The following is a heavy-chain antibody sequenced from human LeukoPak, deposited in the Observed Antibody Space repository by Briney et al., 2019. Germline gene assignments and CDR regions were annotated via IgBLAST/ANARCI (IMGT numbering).Heavy chain of an antibody. CDR3: ARQGRGGYWYFDL. J-gene: IGHJ2*01. CDR1: GYTFTNFD. Sequence: ASVKVSCKASGYTFTNFDINWVRQATGQGLEWMGWMNPNSNNKALAQKFQGRVTMTRNTSISTAYMELSSLRSEDTAIYYCARQGRGGYWYFDLWGRGTLVTVSS. CDR2: MNPNSNNK. V-gene: IGHV1-8*01. D-gene: IGHD3-16*01.